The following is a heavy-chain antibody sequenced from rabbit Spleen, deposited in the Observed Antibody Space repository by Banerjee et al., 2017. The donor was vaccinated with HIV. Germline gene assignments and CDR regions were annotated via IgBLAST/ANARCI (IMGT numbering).Heavy chain of an antibody. V-gene: IGHV1S45*01. D-gene: IGHD8-1*01. J-gene: IGHJ6*01. Sequence: LEESGGGLVKPEGSLTLTCKASGFSFSDRDVMCWVRQAPGKGLEWIACINMVTGKSVYATWAKGRFIMSRTSSTKVTLQMTSLTAADTATYFCARDTGSSFSTYGMDLWGPGTLVTVS. CDR3: ARDTGSSFSTYGMDL. CDR2: INMVTGKS. CDR1: GFSFSDRDV.